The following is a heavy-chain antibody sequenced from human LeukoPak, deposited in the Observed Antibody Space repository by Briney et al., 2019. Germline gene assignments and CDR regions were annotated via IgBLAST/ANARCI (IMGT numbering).Heavy chain of an antibody. J-gene: IGHJ3*02. CDR2: ISGSGGSI. Sequence: GGSLRLSXAASGFTFSSYAMSWVRQAPGKGLEWVSAISGSGGSIYYADSVKGRFTISRDNAKNSLYLQMNSLRAEDTAVYYCARTGSDQDAFDIWGQGTMVTVSS. CDR1: GFTFSSYA. V-gene: IGHV3-23*01. D-gene: IGHD1-1*01. CDR3: ARTGSDQDAFDI.